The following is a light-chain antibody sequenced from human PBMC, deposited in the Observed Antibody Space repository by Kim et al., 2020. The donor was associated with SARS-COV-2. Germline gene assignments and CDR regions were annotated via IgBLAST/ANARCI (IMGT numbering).Light chain of an antibody. CDR2: DGS. CDR1: SRDVGSYKF. Sequence: GQSITISCSGTSRDVGSYKFVSWYQQHPGKAPKLMIFDGSKRPSGVSNRFSGSRSGNTASLTISGLQAEDAADYYCSSYTDTRTYVFGGGTKLTVL. V-gene: IGLV2-23*01. CDR3: SSYTDTRTYV. J-gene: IGLJ3*02.